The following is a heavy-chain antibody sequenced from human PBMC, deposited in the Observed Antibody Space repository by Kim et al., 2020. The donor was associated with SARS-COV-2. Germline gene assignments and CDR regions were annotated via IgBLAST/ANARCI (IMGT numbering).Heavy chain of an antibody. D-gene: IGHD3-10*01. Sequence: KDQFTSARDNSKNTLYLQMNSLRAEDTAVYYCARDGSGSYSYFDYWGQGTLVTVSS. CDR3: ARDGSGSYSYFDY. J-gene: IGHJ4*02. V-gene: IGHV3-30*01.